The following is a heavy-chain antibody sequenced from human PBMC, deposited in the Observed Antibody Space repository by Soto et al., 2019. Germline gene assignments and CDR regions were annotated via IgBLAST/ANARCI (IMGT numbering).Heavy chain of an antibody. CDR2: ISSSSSYI. V-gene: IGHV3-21*01. CDR3: ARGAVADEGYFDY. J-gene: IGHJ4*02. Sequence: EVQLVESGGGLVKPGGSLRLSCAASGFTFSSYSMNWVRQAPGKGLEWVSSISSSSSYIYYADSVKGRFTISRDNAKNSLDLQRNSQRGEDTAVYYCARGAVADEGYFDYWGQGTLVTVSS. CDR1: GFTFSSYS. D-gene: IGHD6-19*01.